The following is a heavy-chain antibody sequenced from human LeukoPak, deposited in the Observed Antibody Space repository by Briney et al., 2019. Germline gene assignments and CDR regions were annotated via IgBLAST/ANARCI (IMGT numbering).Heavy chain of an antibody. CDR3: ARHTSSYCSGGSCGGWFDP. Sequence: SETLSLTCAVSGGSISSGGYSWSWIRQPPGKGLEWIGYIYHSGNTYYNPSLKSRVTISVDRSKNQFSLKLSSVTAADTAVYYCARHTSSYCSGGSCGGWFDPWGQGTLVTVSS. J-gene: IGHJ5*02. D-gene: IGHD2-15*01. CDR1: GGSISSGGYS. CDR2: IYHSGNT. V-gene: IGHV4-30-2*01.